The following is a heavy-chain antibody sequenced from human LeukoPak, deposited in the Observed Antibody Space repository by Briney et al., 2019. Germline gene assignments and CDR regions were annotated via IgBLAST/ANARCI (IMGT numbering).Heavy chain of an antibody. J-gene: IGHJ4*02. Sequence: PGGSLRLSCAASGFTFSSYSVNWVRQAPGKGLEWVSSISSSSSYIYYADSVKGRFTISRDNAKNSLYLQMNSLRAEDTAVYHCVTFYYDSSGSYVHYWGQGTLVTVSS. CDR3: VTFYYDSSGSYVHY. V-gene: IGHV3-21*04. CDR2: ISSSSSYI. D-gene: IGHD3-22*01. CDR1: GFTFSSYS.